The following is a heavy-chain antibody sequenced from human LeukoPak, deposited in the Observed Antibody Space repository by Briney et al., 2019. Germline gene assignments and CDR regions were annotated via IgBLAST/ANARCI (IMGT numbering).Heavy chain of an antibody. D-gene: IGHD5-24*01. Sequence: PSETLSLTCTVSGGAISYYYWNWIRQPPGKGLEWIGYIYYTGNTNYNPSLKSRVTISVDTSKNQFSLKLSSVTAADTAVYYCARDRLQLQSWGQGTLVTVSS. CDR1: GGAISYYY. CDR2: IYYTGNT. CDR3: ARDRLQLQS. J-gene: IGHJ5*02. V-gene: IGHV4-59*01.